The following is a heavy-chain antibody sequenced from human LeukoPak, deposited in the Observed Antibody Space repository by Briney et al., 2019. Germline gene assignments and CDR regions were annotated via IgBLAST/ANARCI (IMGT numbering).Heavy chain of an antibody. V-gene: IGHV3-21*01. D-gene: IGHD3-10*02. CDR2: ISSRSSYI. CDR3: AELGITMIGGV. Sequence: GGSLRLSCAASGFTFSTYTMNWVRQAPGKGLEWVSSISSRSSYIYYADSVKGRFTISRDNAKNSLYLQMNSLRVEDTAVYYCAELGITMIGGVWGKGTTVTISS. CDR1: GFTFSTYT. J-gene: IGHJ6*04.